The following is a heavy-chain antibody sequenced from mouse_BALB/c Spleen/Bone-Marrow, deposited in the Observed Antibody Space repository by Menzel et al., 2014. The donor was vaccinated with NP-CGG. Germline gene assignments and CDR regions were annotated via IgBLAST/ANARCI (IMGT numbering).Heavy chain of an antibody. V-gene: IGHV3-8*02. CDR2: ISYSGST. J-gene: IGHJ2*01. CDR1: GDSITSGY. CDR3: ARSRDYYGNSLDY. Sequence: EVKVEESGPSLVKPSQTLSLPCSVTGDSITSGYWNWIRKFPGNKLEYMGYISYSGSTYYNPSLKSRISITRDTSKNQYYLQLNSVTTEDTATYYCARSRDYYGNSLDYWGQGTTLTVSS. D-gene: IGHD2-1*01.